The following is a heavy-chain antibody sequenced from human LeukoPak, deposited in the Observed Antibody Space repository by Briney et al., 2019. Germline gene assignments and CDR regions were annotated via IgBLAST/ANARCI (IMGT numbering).Heavy chain of an antibody. Sequence: GESLKISCKGSGFSFITYWIVWVRQMPGKGLEWMGKISPSDSRTTYSPSFQGRVTISADKSISTAYLQWSSLKASDTAMYYCAKSQITAMVPYFDYWGQGTLVTVSS. D-gene: IGHD5-18*01. V-gene: IGHV5-51*01. CDR2: ISPSDSRT. CDR3: AKSQITAMVPYFDY. J-gene: IGHJ4*02. CDR1: GFSFITYW.